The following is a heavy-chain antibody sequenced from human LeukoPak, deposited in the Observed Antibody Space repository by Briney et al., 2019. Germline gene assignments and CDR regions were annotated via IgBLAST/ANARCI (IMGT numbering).Heavy chain of an antibody. CDR1: GFTFSSYA. CDR2: ISSSGSTI. V-gene: IGHV3-48*03. CDR3: AREYYYDSSGLDY. Sequence: GGSLRLSCAAPGFTFSSYAMSWVRQAPGKGLEWVSYISSSGSTIYYADTVKGRFTISRDNAKNSLYLQMNSLRAEDTAVYYCAREYYYDSSGLDYWGQGTLVTVSS. D-gene: IGHD3-22*01. J-gene: IGHJ4*02.